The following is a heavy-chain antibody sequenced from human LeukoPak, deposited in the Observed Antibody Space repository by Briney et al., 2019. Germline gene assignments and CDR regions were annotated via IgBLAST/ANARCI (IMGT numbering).Heavy chain of an antibody. V-gene: IGHV3-23*01. D-gene: IGHD5-18*01. CDR1: GFTFSSYA. CDR3: AKGRGYSYGLYYFDY. Sequence: GGSLRLSCAASGFTFSSYAMSWVRQAPGRGLEWVSAISGSGGSTYYADSVKGRFTISRDNSKNTLYLQMNSLRAEDTAVYYCAKGRGYSYGLYYFDYWGQGTPVTVSS. CDR2: ISGSGGST. J-gene: IGHJ4*02.